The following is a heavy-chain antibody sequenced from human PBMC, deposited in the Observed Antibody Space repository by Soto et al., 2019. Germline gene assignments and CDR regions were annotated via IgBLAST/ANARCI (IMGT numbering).Heavy chain of an antibody. CDR1: GGSISSGGYY. CDR2: IYYSGST. D-gene: IGHD3-3*01. Sequence: LCGGSISSGGYYWSWIRQHPGKGLEWIGYIYYSGSTYYNPSLKSRVTISVDTSKNQFSLKLSSVTAADTAVYYCARAPSPPLEWFGLYYYGMDVWGQGTTVTVSS. CDR3: ARAPSPPLEWFGLYYYGMDV. V-gene: IGHV4-31*02. J-gene: IGHJ6*02.